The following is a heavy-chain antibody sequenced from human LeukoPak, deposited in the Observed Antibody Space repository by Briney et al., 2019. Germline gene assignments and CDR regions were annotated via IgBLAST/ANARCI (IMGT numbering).Heavy chain of an antibody. CDR1: GFSFTTYW. CDR2: IKHDGSGI. Sequence: GGSLRLSCAASGFSFTTYWMSWVRQAPGRGLEWLANIKHDGSGIYYANSAKGRFTISKDNAKNSLYLQMHSLRVEDTAVYYCARPGYTAGYDLWGQGTLVTVSS. V-gene: IGHV3-7*01. D-gene: IGHD3-9*01. J-gene: IGHJ4*02. CDR3: ARPGYTAGYDL.